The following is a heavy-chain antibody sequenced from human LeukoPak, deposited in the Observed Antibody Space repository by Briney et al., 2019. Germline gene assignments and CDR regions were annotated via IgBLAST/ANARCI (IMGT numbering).Heavy chain of an antibody. Sequence: GGSLRLSCAASGFTFSGSSIHWVRQASGKGLEWVGLIRTKANSYATAYAASVTGRFTISRDDSKDTSYLQMNSLKTEDTALYFCTTSYSGDSWYDWFGPWGQGTLVTVSS. D-gene: IGHD6-13*01. V-gene: IGHV3-73*01. J-gene: IGHJ5*02. CDR2: IRTKANSYAT. CDR3: TTSYSGDSWYDWFGP. CDR1: GFTFSGSS.